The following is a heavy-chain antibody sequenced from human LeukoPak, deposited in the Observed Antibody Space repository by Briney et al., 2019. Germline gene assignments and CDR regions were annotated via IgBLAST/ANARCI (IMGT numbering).Heavy chain of an antibody. D-gene: IGHD3-10*01. Sequence: ASVKVSCKTSGYIFTGYFMHWVRQAPGRGLEWMGWVNADSGAANYAQKFQGRVTMTRDTSVTTAYMELGSLRSEDTAVYYCARGSYMVRGVWGQGTLVTVSS. V-gene: IGHV1-2*02. CDR3: ARGSYMVRGV. J-gene: IGHJ4*02. CDR1: GYIFTGYF. CDR2: VNADSGAA.